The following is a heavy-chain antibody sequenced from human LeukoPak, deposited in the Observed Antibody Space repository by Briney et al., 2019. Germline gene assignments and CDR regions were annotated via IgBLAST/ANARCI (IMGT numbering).Heavy chain of an antibody. CDR2: INHSGST. J-gene: IGHJ4*02. D-gene: IGHD3-3*01. V-gene: IGHV4-34*01. CDR3: AVLYDFWSGYFDY. CDR1: GGSFSGYY. Sequence: SETLSLTCAVYGGSFSGYYWSWIRQPPGKGLEWIGEINHSGSTNYNPSLKSRVTISVDTSKNQFFLKLSSVTAADTAVYYCAVLYDFWSGYFDYWGQGTLSPSPQ.